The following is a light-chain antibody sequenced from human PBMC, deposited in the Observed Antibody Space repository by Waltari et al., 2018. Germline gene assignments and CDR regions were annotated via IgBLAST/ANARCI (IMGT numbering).Light chain of an antibody. J-gene: IGKJ4*01. Sequence: IVLTQSPAILSLSPGERASLSCRASQSVTNYLAWYQQKPGQAPRLLIYDTSNRATGIPARFSGSGFGTDFTPTISSLEPEDFAVYYCQQRRDWPLTFGGGTKVEIK. CDR1: QSVTNY. CDR2: DTS. V-gene: IGKV3-11*01. CDR3: QQRRDWPLT.